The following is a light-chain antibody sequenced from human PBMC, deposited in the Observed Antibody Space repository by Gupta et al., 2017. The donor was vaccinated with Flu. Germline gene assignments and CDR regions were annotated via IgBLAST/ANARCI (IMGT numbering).Light chain of an antibody. V-gene: IGKV4-1*01. J-gene: IGKJ1*01. Sequence: DIVMTQSPYSLAVSLGECATLNYTSSPSVLYRFNTKNYLAWYQMKPGQPPKLLIYGASTRESGVPYRFSGSGSGTDFTLTISSLQAEDFAVYYCQQYYSTPRTFGQGTKLEIK. CDR2: GAS. CDR1: PSVLYRFNTKNY. CDR3: QQYYSTPRT.